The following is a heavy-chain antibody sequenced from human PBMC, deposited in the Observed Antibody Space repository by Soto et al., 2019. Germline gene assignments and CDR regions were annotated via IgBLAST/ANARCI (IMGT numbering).Heavy chain of an antibody. J-gene: IGHJ4*02. CDR2: ISADNGDT. CDR1: GYSFDRYG. CDR3: ARDRSYYYETSGYPFDY. D-gene: IGHD3-22*01. V-gene: IGHV1-18*01. Sequence: ASVKVSCKASGYSFDRYGISWVRQAPGQRPEWMGWISADNGDTRLSQNVQGRLTLTTDTSTNTAYMGLRSLSSDDTAVYYCARDRSYYYETSGYPFDYWGQGTQVTVSS.